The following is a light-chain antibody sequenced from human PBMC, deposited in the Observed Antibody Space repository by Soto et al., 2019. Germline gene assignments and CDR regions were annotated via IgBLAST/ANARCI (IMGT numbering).Light chain of an antibody. CDR3: QHSGSSSWT. CDR1: QSVSSSY. J-gene: IGKJ1*01. CDR2: DAS. Sequence: EIVGTQWAATLSVSAGERATLSCGASQSVSSSYLAWYQQKPGQAPRLLIYDASNRATGIPARFSGSGSGTDFTLSISRLEPEDFAVYYCQHSGSSSWTFGQGTKVAIK. V-gene: IGKV3D-20*01.